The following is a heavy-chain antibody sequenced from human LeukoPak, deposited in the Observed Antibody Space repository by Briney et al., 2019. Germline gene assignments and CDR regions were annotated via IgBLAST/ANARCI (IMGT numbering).Heavy chain of an antibody. Sequence: GASVKVSCKASGYIFINHGIAWVRQAPGQGLEYMGWISAYNGNTDYAQKLQGRVTMTTDTSTSTAYMELRSLRSDDTAVYYCARWGGSPNDYRGQGTLVTVSS. CDR1: GYIFINHG. D-gene: IGHD1-26*01. CDR2: ISAYNGNT. V-gene: IGHV1-18*01. CDR3: ARWGGSPNDY. J-gene: IGHJ4*02.